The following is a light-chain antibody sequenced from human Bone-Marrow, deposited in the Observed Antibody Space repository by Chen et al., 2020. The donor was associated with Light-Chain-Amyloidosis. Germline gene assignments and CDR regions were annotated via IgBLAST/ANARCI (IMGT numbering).Light chain of an antibody. CDR2: DDS. V-gene: IGLV3-21*02. Sequence: SCVLTQPSSVSVAPGQTATIACGGNNIGSTSVHWYQQTPGQAPLLVVYDDSDRPSGIPERLSCSNSGNTATLTISRVEAGDEADYYCQVWDRSSDRPVFGGGTKLTVL. CDR1: NIGSTS. CDR3: QVWDRSSDRPV. J-gene: IGLJ3*02.